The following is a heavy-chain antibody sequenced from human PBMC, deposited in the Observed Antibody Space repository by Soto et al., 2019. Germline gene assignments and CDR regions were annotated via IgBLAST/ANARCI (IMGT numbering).Heavy chain of an antibody. D-gene: IGHD3-3*01. Sequence: SETLSLTGAVHGGSISSYYWSWIRQPPGKGLEWIGYIYYSGSTNYNPSLKSRVTISVDTSKNQFSLKPSSVTAADTAVYYCARGYEGYDFWSGYYGLYYYGMDVWGQGATVTVSS. CDR2: IYYSGST. CDR3: ARGYEGYDFWSGYYGLYYYGMDV. V-gene: IGHV4-59*01. CDR1: GGSISSYY. J-gene: IGHJ6*02.